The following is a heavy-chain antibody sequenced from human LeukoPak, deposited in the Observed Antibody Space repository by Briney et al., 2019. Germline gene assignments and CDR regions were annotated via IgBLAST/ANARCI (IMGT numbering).Heavy chain of an antibody. D-gene: IGHD4-17*01. CDR3: ARAPDYGDQTPTFYYYYGMDV. CDR1: GFTFSSYA. CDR2: ISYDGSNK. J-gene: IGHJ6*02. Sequence: PGRSLRLSCAASGFTFSSYAMPWVRQAPGKGLEWVAVISYDGSNKYYADSVKGRFTISRDNSKNTLYLQMNSLRAEDTAVYYCARAPDYGDQTPTFYYYYGMDVWGQGTTVTVSS. V-gene: IGHV3-30-3*01.